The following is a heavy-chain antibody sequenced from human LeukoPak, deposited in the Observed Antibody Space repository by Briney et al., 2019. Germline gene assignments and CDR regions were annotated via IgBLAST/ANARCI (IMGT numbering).Heavy chain of an antibody. CDR2: IFYSGST. CDR3: AKDFVVVPGNVNYFDY. J-gene: IGHJ4*02. CDR1: GGSISTSNYY. D-gene: IGHD2-21*02. Sequence: SETLSLTCTVSGGSISTSNYYWGWIRQPPGTGLEWIGNIFYSGSTYYSPSLRSRVTIPLDTSRNQFSLKLNSATAADTAVYYCAKDFVVVPGNVNYFDYWGQGTLVTVSS. V-gene: IGHV4-39*07.